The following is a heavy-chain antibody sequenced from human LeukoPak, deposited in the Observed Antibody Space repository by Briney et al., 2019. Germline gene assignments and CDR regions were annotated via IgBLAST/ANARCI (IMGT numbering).Heavy chain of an antibody. J-gene: IGHJ3*02. CDR3: AHPGAAAGDDAFDI. V-gene: IGHV1-8*03. CDR1: GYTFTSYD. CDR2: MNPNSGNT. D-gene: IGHD6-13*01. Sequence: ASVKVSCKAAGYTFTSYDINGGGQAPGQGQGGRGWMNPNSGNTGYAQLFQGRVTITRNTSISTAYMKLSSMRSEDTAVYYCAHPGAAAGDDAFDIWGQGTMVTVSS.